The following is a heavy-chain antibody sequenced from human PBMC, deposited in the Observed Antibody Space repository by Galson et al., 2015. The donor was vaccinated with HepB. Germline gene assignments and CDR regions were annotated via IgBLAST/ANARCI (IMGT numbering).Heavy chain of an antibody. Sequence: SLRLSCAASGFTFSSYAMHWVRQAPGKGLEWVAVISYDGSNKYYADSVKGRFTISRDNSKNTLYLQMNSLRAEDTAVYYCAPNPGSYDFDYWGQGTLVTVSS. CDR2: ISYDGSNK. CDR1: GFTFSSYA. J-gene: IGHJ4*02. D-gene: IGHD1-26*01. CDR3: APNPGSYDFDY. V-gene: IGHV3-30*04.